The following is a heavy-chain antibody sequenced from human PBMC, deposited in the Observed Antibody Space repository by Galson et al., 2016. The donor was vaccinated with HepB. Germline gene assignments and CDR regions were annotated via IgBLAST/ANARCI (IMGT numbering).Heavy chain of an antibody. CDR3: AGRDYYDSSGYYY. J-gene: IGHJ4*02. V-gene: IGHV4-34*01. CDR1: GESLSGNY. Sequence: SETLSLTCAVYGESLSGNYWSWIRQPPGKGLEWIGEINHTGSTKYSPSLNSRVTISVDTSKSQLSLKLSSVTAADTAVYYCAGRDYYDSSGYYYWGQGTLVTVSS. D-gene: IGHD3-22*01. CDR2: INHTGST.